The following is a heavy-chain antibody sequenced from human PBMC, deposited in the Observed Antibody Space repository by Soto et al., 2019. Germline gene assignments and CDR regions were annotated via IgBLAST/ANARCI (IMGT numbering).Heavy chain of an antibody. Sequence: SETLSLTCTVSGGSISSYYWSWIRQPPGKGLEWIGYIYYSGSTNYNPSLKSRVTISVDTSKNQFSLKLSSVTAADTAVYYCARSPPYYYDKGLNFDYWGPGTLVTVSS. J-gene: IGHJ4*02. CDR1: GGSISSYY. CDR2: IYYSGST. D-gene: IGHD3-22*01. V-gene: IGHV4-59*08. CDR3: ARSPPYYYDKGLNFDY.